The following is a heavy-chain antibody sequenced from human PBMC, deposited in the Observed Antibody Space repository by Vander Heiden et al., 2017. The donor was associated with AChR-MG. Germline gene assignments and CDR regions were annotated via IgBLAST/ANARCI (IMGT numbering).Heavy chain of an antibody. CDR1: GFTFSSYA. V-gene: IGHV3-30-3*01. CDR3: ARSSYGDSQAFDI. J-gene: IGHJ3*02. CDR2: RSYDGINK. D-gene: IGHD4-17*01. Sequence: QVQLVASGVGVVQPGRSLRPACAPSGFTFSSYAMHWVRQAPGKGLEWVAVRSYDGINKYYADSVKGRFTISRDNSKNTLYLQMNSLRAEDTAVYYCARSSYGDSQAFDIWGQGTMVTVSS.